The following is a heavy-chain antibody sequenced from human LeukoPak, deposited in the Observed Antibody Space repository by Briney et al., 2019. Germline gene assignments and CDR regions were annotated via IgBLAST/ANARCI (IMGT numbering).Heavy chain of an antibody. V-gene: IGHV3-30*02. CDR1: GFTFSSYG. D-gene: IGHD2-15*01. CDR2: IRYDGSNK. J-gene: IGHJ4*02. CDR3: AKSARRYCSGGSCYYFDY. Sequence: PGGSLRLSCAASGFTFSSYGMHWVRQAPGKGLEWVAFIRYDGSNKYYADSVKGRFTISRDNSKNTLYLQMNSLRAEDTAVYYCAKSARRYCSGGSCYYFDYWGQGTLATVSS.